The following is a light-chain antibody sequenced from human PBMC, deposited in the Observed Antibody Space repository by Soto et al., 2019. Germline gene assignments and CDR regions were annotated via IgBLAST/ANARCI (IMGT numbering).Light chain of an antibody. CDR1: QSVGSTY. V-gene: IGKV3-20*01. J-gene: IGKJ3*01. Sequence: EIVLTQSPGTLSLSPGERATLSCRASQSVGSTYLAWYQQKPGLAPKLLIYGVSSRATGIPDRFSRSGSGPDFALSISRLEPEDFAVYYCQQYGTSPLPFGPGPKVHL. CDR2: GVS. CDR3: QQYGTSPLP.